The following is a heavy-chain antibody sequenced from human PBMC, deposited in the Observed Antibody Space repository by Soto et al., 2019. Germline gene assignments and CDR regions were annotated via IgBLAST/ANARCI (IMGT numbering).Heavy chain of an antibody. V-gene: IGHV4-34*01. CDR2: INHSGST. D-gene: IGHD2-2*02. J-gene: IGHJ5*02. CDR1: GGSFSGYY. CDR3: ARGRYCSSTSCYRGWFDP. Sequence: PSETLSLTCAVYGGSFSGYYWSWIRQPPGKGLEWIGEINHSGSTNYNPSLKSRVTISVDTSKNQFSLKLSSVTAADTAVYYCARGRYCSSTSCYRGWFDPWGQGTLVKVSS.